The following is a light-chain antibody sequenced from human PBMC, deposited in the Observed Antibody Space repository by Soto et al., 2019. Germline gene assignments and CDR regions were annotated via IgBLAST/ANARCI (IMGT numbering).Light chain of an antibody. CDR1: SSDVGGYNY. CDR3: SSYTSSSTYV. V-gene: IGLV2-14*03. CDR2: DVS. J-gene: IGLJ1*01. Sequence: QSVLAQPASVSGSPGQSITISCSGTSSDVGGYNYVFWYQHHPGKAPKLMIYDVSNRPSGVSNRFSGSKSGNTASLTISGLQAEDEADYYCSSYTSSSTYVFGTETKVTVL.